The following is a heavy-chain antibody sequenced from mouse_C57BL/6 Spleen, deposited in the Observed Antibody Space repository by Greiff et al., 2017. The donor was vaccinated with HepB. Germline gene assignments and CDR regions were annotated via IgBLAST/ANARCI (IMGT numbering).Heavy chain of an antibody. Sequence: EVKVVESGGGLVQPGGSMKLSCAASGFTFSDAWMDWVRQSPEKGLEWVAEIRNKANNHATYYAESVKGRFTISRDDSKSSLYLQMNSLRAEDSGIYYCTVEAWYFDYWGQGTTLTVSS. CDR2: IRNKANNHAT. V-gene: IGHV6-6*01. J-gene: IGHJ2*01. CDR3: TVEAWYFDY. CDR1: GFTFSDAW.